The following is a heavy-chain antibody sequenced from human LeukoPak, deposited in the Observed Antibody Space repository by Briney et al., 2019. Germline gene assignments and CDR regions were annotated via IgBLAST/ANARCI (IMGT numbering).Heavy chain of an antibody. CDR2: ISHDGSNK. D-gene: IGHD4-17*01. Sequence: GGSLGLSCAASGFTFRNYVIHWVRQAPGKGLEWVAVISHDGSNKYYADSVKGRFTISRDNSKNTLYLQMNSLRAEDTAVYYCAKSGYGDYVPRLFDYWGQGTLVTVSS. V-gene: IGHV3-30*18. CDR1: GFTFRNYV. CDR3: AKSGYGDYVPRLFDY. J-gene: IGHJ4*02.